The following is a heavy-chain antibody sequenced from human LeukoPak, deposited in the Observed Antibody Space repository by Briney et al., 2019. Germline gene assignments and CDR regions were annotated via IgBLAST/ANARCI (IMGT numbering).Heavy chain of an antibody. CDR1: GGSISSYY. J-gene: IGHJ3*02. D-gene: IGHD1-14*01. Sequence: SETLSLTCTVSGGSISSYYWSWIRQPPGKGLEWIGYIYTSGSTNYNPSLKSRVTISVDTSKNQFSLKLSSVTAADTAVYYCARPRPNRKAFDIWGQGTMVTVSS. V-gene: IGHV4-4*09. CDR2: IYTSGST. CDR3: ARPRPNRKAFDI.